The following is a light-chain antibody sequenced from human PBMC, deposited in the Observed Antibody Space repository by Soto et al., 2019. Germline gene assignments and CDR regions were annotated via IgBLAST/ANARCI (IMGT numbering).Light chain of an antibody. CDR2: GAS. V-gene: IGKV3-20*01. CDR1: QTVSSNN. Sequence: EIVWTQAPGTLSFSPGEISTLSCRSSQTVSSNNLAWYQQRPGQAPRLLIYGASTKAPGIPARFSGSGSETEFTLTISRLEPEDFAVYYCQQYGSSSWTFGQGTKVDIK. CDR3: QQYGSSSWT. J-gene: IGKJ1*01.